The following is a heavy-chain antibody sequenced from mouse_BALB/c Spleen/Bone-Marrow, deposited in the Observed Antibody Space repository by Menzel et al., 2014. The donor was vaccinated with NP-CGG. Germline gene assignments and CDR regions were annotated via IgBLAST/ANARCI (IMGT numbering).Heavy chain of an antibody. J-gene: IGHJ4*01. CDR1: GYAFTNYW. V-gene: IGHV1-63*01. CDR2: IYPGSGNT. CDR3: ARPQFISGRYYAMDY. Sequence: VQRVESGAELVGPGTSVKISCKASGYAFTNYWLDWVKQSPGHGLEWIGDIYPGSGNTYFNEKFKGKATLTADKSSSTAYMQLSSLTSEDSAVYFCARPQFISGRYYAMDYWGQGTSVTVSS. D-gene: IGHD1-2*01.